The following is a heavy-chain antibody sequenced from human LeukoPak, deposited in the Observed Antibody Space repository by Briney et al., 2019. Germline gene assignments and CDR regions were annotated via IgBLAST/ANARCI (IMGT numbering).Heavy chain of an antibody. V-gene: IGHV3-23*01. D-gene: IGHD3-22*01. J-gene: IGHJ5*02. CDR1: GFTFSTYA. Sequence: GGSLRLSCAASGFTFSTYAMSWVRQAPGKGLEWVSGISATDGTIHYADSVKGRFTISRDNSKNTLYLQMNSLRVEDTAVYYCARMSYYDSSGDNWFDPWGQGTLVTVSS. CDR2: ISATDGTI. CDR3: ARMSYYDSSGDNWFDP.